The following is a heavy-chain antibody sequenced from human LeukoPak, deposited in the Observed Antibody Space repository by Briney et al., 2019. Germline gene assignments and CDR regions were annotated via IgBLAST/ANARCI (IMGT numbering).Heavy chain of an antibody. V-gene: IGHV1-18*04. CDR3: ARGGLEYSGYDGYDY. CDR2: ISAYNGNT. D-gene: IGHD5-12*01. J-gene: IGHJ4*02. CDR1: GDTFTDYY. Sequence: ASVKVSCKASGDTFTDYYIHWVRQAPGQGLEWMGWISAYNGNTNYAQKLQGRVTMTTDTSTSTAYMELRSLRSDDTAVYYCARGGLEYSGYDGYDYWGQGTLVTVSS.